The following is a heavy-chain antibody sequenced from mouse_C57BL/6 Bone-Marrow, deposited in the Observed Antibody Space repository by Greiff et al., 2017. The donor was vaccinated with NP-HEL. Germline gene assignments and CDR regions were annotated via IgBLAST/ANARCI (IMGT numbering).Heavy chain of an antibody. CDR3: ARAFYYGSSPFAY. J-gene: IGHJ3*01. CDR2: IYPGDGDT. Sequence: VNVVESGPELVKPGASVKISCKASGYAFSSSWMNWVKQRPGKGLEWIGRIYPGDGDTNYNGKFKGKATLTADKSSSTAYMQLSSLTSEDSAVYFCARAFYYGSSPFAYWGQGTLVTVSA. CDR1: GYAFSSSW. V-gene: IGHV1-82*01. D-gene: IGHD1-1*01.